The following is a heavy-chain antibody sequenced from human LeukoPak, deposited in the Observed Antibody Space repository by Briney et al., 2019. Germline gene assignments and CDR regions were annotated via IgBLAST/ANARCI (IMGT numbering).Heavy chain of an antibody. J-gene: IGHJ2*01. D-gene: IGHD6-13*01. CDR1: GGSISSYY. V-gene: IGHV4-4*07. CDR2: IDTSGNT. CDR3: ARVSTSWYQDWYFDL. Sequence: SETLSLTCTVSGGSISSYYWSWIRQPAGKGLEWIGRIDTSGNTSYKPSLTSRVTMSVDTSKNQFSLKLSSVTAADTAVYYCARVSTSWYQDWYFDLWGRGTLVTVSS.